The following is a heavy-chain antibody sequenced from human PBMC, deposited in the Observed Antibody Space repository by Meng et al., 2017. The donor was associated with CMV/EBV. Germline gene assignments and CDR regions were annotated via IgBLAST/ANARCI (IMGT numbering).Heavy chain of an antibody. CDR3: ARASIVVVPAAIQFDY. V-gene: IGHV1-46*01. CDR1: GYTFTSYY. D-gene: IGHD2-2*01. J-gene: IGHJ4*02. Sequence: ASVKVSCKASGYTFTSYYMHWVRQAPGQGLEWMGIINPSGGSTSYAQKFQGRVTMTRDTSTSTVYMELSSLRFEDTAVYYCARASIVVVPAAIQFDYWGQGTLVTVSS. CDR2: INPSGGST.